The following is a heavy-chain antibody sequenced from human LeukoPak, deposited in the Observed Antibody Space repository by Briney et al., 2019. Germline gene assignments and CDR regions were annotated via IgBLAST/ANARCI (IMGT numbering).Heavy chain of an antibody. CDR2: IYYSGST. D-gene: IGHD6-19*01. CDR1: GGSISSSSYY. J-gene: IGHJ3*02. Sequence: SETLSLTCSVSGGSISSSSYYWGWIRQPPGKGLEWIGSIYYSGSTYYNPSLKSRVTISLDTSKNQFSLKVSSVIAADTAVYYCARLWKLTGYSSGWPDAFDIWGQGTMVTVSS. CDR3: ARLWKLTGYSSGWPDAFDI. V-gene: IGHV4-39*07.